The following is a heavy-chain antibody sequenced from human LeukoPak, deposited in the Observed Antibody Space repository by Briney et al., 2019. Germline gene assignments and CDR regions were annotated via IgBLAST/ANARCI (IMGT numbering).Heavy chain of an antibody. Sequence: GGSLRLSCAASGFTFSSYSMNWVRQAPGKGLEWVSAISGSGGSTYYADSVKGRFTISRDNSKNTLYLQMNSLRAEDTAVYYCAKGGAQYSSSWYGALKLDYWGQGTLVTVSS. CDR3: AKGGAQYSSSWYGALKLDY. J-gene: IGHJ4*02. D-gene: IGHD6-13*01. CDR1: GFTFSSYS. CDR2: ISGSGGST. V-gene: IGHV3-23*01.